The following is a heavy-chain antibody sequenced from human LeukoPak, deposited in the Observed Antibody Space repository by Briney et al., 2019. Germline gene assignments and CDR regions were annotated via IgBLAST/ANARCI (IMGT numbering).Heavy chain of an antibody. CDR2: INPNSGGT. D-gene: IGHD1-26*01. V-gene: IGHV1-2*02. Sequence: ASVKVSCKASGHTFTGYYIHRVRQAPGQGLEWMGWINPNSGGTNYAQKFQGRVTMTRDTSISTAYVEVSRLRSDDTAVYYCARALRSGSYYEVDYWGQGTLVTVSS. CDR1: GHTFTGYY. J-gene: IGHJ4*02. CDR3: ARALRSGSYYEVDY.